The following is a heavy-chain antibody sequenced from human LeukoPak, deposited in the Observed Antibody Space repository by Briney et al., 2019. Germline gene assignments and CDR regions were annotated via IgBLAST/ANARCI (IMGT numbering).Heavy chain of an antibody. CDR3: AKDLPAAYFDY. Sequence: GRSLRLSCAASGFTFSGYGIHWVRQAPGKGLEWVAFVRSDGGIKYYADSVKGRFTISRDNSRTTVYLQMNSLRAEDTAVYHCAKDLPAAYFDYWGQGTLVTVSS. CDR2: VRSDGGIK. V-gene: IGHV3-30*02. CDR1: GFTFSGYG. J-gene: IGHJ4*02. D-gene: IGHD2-2*01.